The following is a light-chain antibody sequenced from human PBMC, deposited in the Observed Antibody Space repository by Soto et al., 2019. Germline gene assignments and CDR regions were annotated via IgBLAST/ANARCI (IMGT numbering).Light chain of an antibody. J-gene: IGLJ1*01. CDR3: SSYTGSSTYV. Sequence: SALTQPASVSGSPGQSITISCTGTSSDVGGYSSVSWFQQHPGKAPKLIIYEVSNRPSGVSYRFSGSKSGNTASLTISGLQPEDEADYYCSSYTGSSTYVFGLGTKLTVL. CDR2: EVS. V-gene: IGLV2-14*01. CDR1: SSDVGGYSS.